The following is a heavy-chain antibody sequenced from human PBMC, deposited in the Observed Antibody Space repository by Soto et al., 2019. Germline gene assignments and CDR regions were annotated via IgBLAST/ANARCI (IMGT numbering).Heavy chain of an antibody. J-gene: IGHJ5*02. D-gene: IGHD3-22*01. V-gene: IGHV4-61*01. CDR2: IYYSGST. CDR1: GGSVSSGSYY. CDR3: ARASDYDSSGYYYRFDP. Sequence: SETLSLTCTVSGGSVSSGSYYWSWIRQPPGKGLEWIGYIYYSGSTNYNPSLKSRVTISVDTSKNQFSLKLSSVTAADTAVYYCARASDYDSSGYYYRFDPWGQGTLVTVSS.